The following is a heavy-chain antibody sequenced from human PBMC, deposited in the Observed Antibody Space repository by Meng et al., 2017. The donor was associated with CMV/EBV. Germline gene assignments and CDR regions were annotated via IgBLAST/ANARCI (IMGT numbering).Heavy chain of an antibody. CDR1: GYTFTGYY. CDR3: ARDRVGHQLPTDY. J-gene: IGHJ4*02. CDR2: INPNSGGT. D-gene: IGHD2-2*01. V-gene: IGHV1-2*02. Sequence: ASVKVSCKASGYTFTGYYMHWVRQAPGQGLEWMGWINPNSGGTNYAQKFQGRVTMTRDTSISTACMELSRLRSDDTAVYYCARDRVGHQLPTDYWGQGTLVTVSS.